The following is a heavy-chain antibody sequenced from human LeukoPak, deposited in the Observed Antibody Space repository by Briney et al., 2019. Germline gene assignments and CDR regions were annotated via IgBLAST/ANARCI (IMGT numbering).Heavy chain of an antibody. D-gene: IGHD6-25*01. V-gene: IGHV5-51*01. CDR3: ARQGYTSGGYYYYMDV. CDR1: GYTVTAYW. J-gene: IGHJ6*03. CDR2: IYPGDSNS. Sequence: GEAMQISCKGSGYTVTAYWIDWARQMPGKGPAWTGGIYPGDSNSRYSPSFQGQVPISADKSISTAYLQWSSLKASDSAMYYCARQGYTSGGYYYYMDVWGKGTTVTVSS.